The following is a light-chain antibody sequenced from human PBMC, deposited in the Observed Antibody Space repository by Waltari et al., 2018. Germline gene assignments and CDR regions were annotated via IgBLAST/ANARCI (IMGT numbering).Light chain of an antibody. CDR2: DVN. Sequence: WYQPHPDKAPKLLIYDVNNRPSGVSTRFSGSKFGNTAFLAISGLQAEDEADYYCSSFTTNTTRVFGGGTKLTVL. V-gene: IGLV2-14*03. J-gene: IGLJ2*01. CDR3: SSFTTNTTRV.